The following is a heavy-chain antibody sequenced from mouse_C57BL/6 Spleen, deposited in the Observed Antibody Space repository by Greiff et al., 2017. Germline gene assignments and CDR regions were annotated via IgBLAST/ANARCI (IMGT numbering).Heavy chain of an antibody. D-gene: IGHD2-5*01. J-gene: IGHJ3*01. CDR2: IHPNSGST. V-gene: IGHV1-64*01. CDR1: GYTFTSYW. Sequence: VQLQQPGAELVKPGASVKLSCQASGYTFTSYWMHWVKQRPGQGLEWIGMIHPNSGSTNYNEKFKSKATLTVDKSSSTAYMQLSSLTSEDSAVYYCALYYSNPWFAYWGQGTLVTVSA. CDR3: ALYYSNPWFAY.